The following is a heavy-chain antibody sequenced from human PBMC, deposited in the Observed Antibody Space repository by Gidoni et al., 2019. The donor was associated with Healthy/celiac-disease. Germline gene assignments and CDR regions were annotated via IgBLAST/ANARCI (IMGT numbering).Heavy chain of an antibody. V-gene: IGHV3-21*01. D-gene: IGHD5-18*01. CDR2: ISSSSSYI. CDR1: GFTFSSYS. J-gene: IGHJ5*02. Sequence: EVQLVESGGGLVKPGGSLRLSCAASGFTFSSYSMNWVRQAPGKGLEWVSSISSSSSYIYYADSVKGRFTISRDNAKNSLYLQMNSLRAEDTAVYYCARDRTLSYGYDTSNWFDPWGQGTLVTVSS. CDR3: ARDRTLSYGYDTSNWFDP.